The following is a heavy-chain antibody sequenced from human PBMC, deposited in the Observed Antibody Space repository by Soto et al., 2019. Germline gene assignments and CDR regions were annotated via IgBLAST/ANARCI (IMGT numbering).Heavy chain of an antibody. Sequence: SETLSLTCAVYGGSLSGYYWSWIRQPPGKGLEWIGEINHSGSTNYSPSLKSRVTISVDTSKNQFSLKLSSVTAADTAVYYCATGLQLGRRTYNWFDPWGQGTLVTVSS. D-gene: IGHD1-1*01. CDR2: INHSGST. CDR3: ATGLQLGRRTYNWFDP. J-gene: IGHJ5*02. V-gene: IGHV4-34*01. CDR1: GGSLSGYY.